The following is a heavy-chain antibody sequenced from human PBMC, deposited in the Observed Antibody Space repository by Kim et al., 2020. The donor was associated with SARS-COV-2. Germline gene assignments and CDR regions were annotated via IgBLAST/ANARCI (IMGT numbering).Heavy chain of an antibody. V-gene: IGHV4-4*02. D-gene: IGHD3-22*01. CDR2: IYHSGST. J-gene: IGHJ4*02. Sequence: SETLSLTCAVSGGSISSTNWWSWVRQPPGKGLEWIGEIYHSGSTNYNPSLKSRVTISVDVSKNQFSLNLISVTAADTAVYYCATVSKMYYYDSSGYYSDYWGQGTLVTVSS. CDR3: ATVSKMYYYDSSGYYSDY. CDR1: GGSISSTNW.